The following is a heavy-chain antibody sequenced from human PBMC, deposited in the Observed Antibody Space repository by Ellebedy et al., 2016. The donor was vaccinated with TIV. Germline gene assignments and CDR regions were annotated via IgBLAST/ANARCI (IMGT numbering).Heavy chain of an antibody. J-gene: IGHJ6*02. CDR1: GGSISSYY. D-gene: IGHD6-13*01. CDR3: ARDPGFIAAAGGTGDDYYYGMDV. CDR2: IYTSGST. Sequence: MPSETLSLTCTVSGGSISSYYWSWIRQPAGKGLEWIGRIYTSGSTNYNPSLKSRVTISVDTSKNQFSLKLRSVTAADTAVYYCARDPGFIAAAGGTGDDYYYGMDVWGQGTTVTVSS. V-gene: IGHV4-4*07.